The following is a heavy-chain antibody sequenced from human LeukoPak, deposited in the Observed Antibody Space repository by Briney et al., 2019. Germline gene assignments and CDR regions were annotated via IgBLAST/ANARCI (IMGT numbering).Heavy chain of an antibody. CDR3: ARDDRAGYYDSTFAFDI. Sequence: KPSETLSLTCTVSGGSISSYYWSWIRQPARKGLEWIGRIYTSGSTNYNPSLKGRVTMSVDTSKNQFSLKLSSVTAADTAVYYCARDDRAGYYDSTFAFDIWGQGTMVTVSS. CDR2: IYTSGST. CDR1: GGSISSYY. J-gene: IGHJ3*02. D-gene: IGHD3-22*01. V-gene: IGHV4-4*07.